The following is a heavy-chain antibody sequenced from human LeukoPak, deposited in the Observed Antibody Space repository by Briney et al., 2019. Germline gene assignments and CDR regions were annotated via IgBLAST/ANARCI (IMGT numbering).Heavy chain of an antibody. D-gene: IGHD6-19*01. V-gene: IGHV3-21*01. J-gene: IGHJ4*02. CDR3: ASVAVAGYFDS. CDR2: ISSGSSYI. Sequence: GGSLRLSCAASGXTFSSYSMNWVRQAPGKGLEWVSSISSGSSYIYYADSVKGRFTISRDNAKNSLYLQMNSLRAEDTAVYYCASVAVAGYFDSWGQGTLVTVSS. CDR1: GXTFSSYS.